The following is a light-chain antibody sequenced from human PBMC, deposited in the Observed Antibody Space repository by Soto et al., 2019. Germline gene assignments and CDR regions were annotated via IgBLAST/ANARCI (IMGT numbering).Light chain of an antibody. Sequence: EILLTQSPGSLSVSPGESATLSCRASQSLNTDLAWYQQKPGQAPRLLLYGASTRATGTPTRFSGSGSGTEFTLTISSLQSEDFAIYYCQQYKSWPPITFGQGTRLEIK. CDR2: GAS. CDR1: QSLNTD. CDR3: QQYKSWPPIT. V-gene: IGKV3-15*01. J-gene: IGKJ5*01.